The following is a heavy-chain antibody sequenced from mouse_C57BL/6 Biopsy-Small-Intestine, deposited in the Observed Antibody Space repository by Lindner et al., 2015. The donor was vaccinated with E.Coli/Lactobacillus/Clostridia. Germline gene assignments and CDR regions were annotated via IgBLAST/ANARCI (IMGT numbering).Heavy chain of an antibody. CDR3: ARSWAFPPNWADYFDY. V-gene: IGHV1-54*01. CDR2: INPGSGGT. J-gene: IGHJ2*01. CDR1: GYAFTNYL. D-gene: IGHD4-1*01. Sequence: VQLQESGAELVRPGTSVKVSCKASGYAFTNYLIEWVKQRPGQGLEWIGVINPGSGGTNYNEKFKGKATLTADKSSSTAYMQLSSLTSEDSAVYFCARSWAFPPNWADYFDYWGQGTTLTVSS.